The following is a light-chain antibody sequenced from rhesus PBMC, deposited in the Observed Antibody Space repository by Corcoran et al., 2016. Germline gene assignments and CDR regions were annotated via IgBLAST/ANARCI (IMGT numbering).Light chain of an antibody. CDR2: EVS. V-gene: IGLV2-23*02. Sequence: QAALTQPPSVSGSPGQSVAISCTGTSNDVGGYDSVSWYQQHPGTAPKLMIYEVSKRPSGVSDRFSGSKSGNTASLTISGLQAEDEADYYCCSYAGSNTFIFGAGTRLTVL. CDR1: SNDVGGYDS. J-gene: IGLJ1*01. CDR3: CSYAGSNTFI.